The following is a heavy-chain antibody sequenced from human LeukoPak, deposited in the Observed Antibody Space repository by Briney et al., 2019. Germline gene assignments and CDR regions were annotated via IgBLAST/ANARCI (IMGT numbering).Heavy chain of an antibody. CDR1: GFTFSSYA. V-gene: IGHV3-21*01. Sequence: GGSLRLSCAASGFTFSSYAMNWVRQAPGKGLEWVSSISSSSSYIYYADSVKGRFTISRDNAKNSLYLQVNSLRAEDTAVYYCARVGYYYDSSGYSIDYWGQGTLVTVSS. D-gene: IGHD3-22*01. CDR2: ISSSSSYI. J-gene: IGHJ4*02. CDR3: ARVGYYYDSSGYSIDY.